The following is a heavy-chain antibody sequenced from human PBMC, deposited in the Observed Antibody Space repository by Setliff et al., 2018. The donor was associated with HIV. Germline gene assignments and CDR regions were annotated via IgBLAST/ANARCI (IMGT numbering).Heavy chain of an antibody. V-gene: IGHV4-39*01. CDR3: ARRAGPYTTGRYFDS. CDR1: GGSISTNNFF. J-gene: IGHJ4*02. D-gene: IGHD4-17*01. CDR2: VDYSGST. Sequence: SETLSLTCTVSGGSISTNNFFWGWLRQPPGKGLEWIGTVDYSGSTNYTPSLKSRVTISVDTSKNQFSLNLTSVTAADSAVYFCARRAGPYTTGRYFDSWGRGMLVTVSS.